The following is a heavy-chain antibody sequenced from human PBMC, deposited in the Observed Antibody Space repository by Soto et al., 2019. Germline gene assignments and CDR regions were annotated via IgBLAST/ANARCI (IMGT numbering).Heavy chain of an antibody. Sequence: SDTLSLTCTVSGGSISSYYWSWILQPPGKGLEWIGYIYHSGSTYYNPSLKSRVTISVDRSKNQFSLKLSSVTAADTAVYYCARTKLYYDFWYGGYFDYWGQGTLVTVSS. CDR3: ARTKLYYDFWYGGYFDY. CDR2: IYHSGST. CDR1: GGSISSYY. D-gene: IGHD3-3*01. V-gene: IGHV4-59*12. J-gene: IGHJ4*02.